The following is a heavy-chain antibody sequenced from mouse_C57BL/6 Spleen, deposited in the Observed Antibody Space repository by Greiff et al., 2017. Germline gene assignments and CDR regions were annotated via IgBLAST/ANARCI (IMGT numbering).Heavy chain of an antibody. Sequence: VQLQQSGAELVKPGASVTLSCTASGFNIKDYYMHWVKQRTEQGLEWIGRIDPEDGETKYAPKFQGKATITADTSSNTAYLQLSSLTSEDTAVYYCARGHYYGSSYGYFDYWGQGTTLTVSS. CDR2: IDPEDGET. CDR3: ARGHYYGSSYGYFDY. CDR1: GFNIKDYY. V-gene: IGHV14-2*01. D-gene: IGHD1-1*01. J-gene: IGHJ2*01.